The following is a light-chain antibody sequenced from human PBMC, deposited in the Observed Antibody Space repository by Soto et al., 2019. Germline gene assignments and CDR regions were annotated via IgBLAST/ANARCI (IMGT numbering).Light chain of an antibody. CDR1: ETINKY. Sequence: DIQMTQSPSSLSASIGDRVTISCRASETINKYLNWYQQKPGKPPKLLVYAASTLPTDVQSRFSGSRPGTNFTLTINSLQPEDSATYYCQQSYKTPQTFGQGTKLEIK. CDR3: QQSYKTPQT. V-gene: IGKV1-39*01. CDR2: AAS. J-gene: IGKJ1*01.